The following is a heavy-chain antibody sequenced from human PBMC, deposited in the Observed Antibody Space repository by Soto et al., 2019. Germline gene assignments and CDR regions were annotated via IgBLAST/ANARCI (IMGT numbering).Heavy chain of an antibody. D-gene: IGHD3-22*01. CDR1: GFTFSDYS. CDR2: ISGGSTTI. CDR3: ARDQLYYNDISGRPLNAFDV. J-gene: IGHJ3*01. Sequence: GGSLRLSCAASGFTFSDYSMNWVRQAPGKGLEWISYISGGSTTIYYADSVKGRFTISRDNAKNSLYLQMNSLRAEDTAVYYCARDQLYYNDISGRPLNAFDVWGQGTMVTVSS. V-gene: IGHV3-48*01.